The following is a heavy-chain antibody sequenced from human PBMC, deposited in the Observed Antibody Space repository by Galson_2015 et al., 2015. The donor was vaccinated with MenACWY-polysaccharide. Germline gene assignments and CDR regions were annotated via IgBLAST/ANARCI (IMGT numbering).Heavy chain of an antibody. CDR1: GFSFNTYW. CDR2: INADGSAT. J-gene: IGHJ5*02. Sequence: SLRLSCAASGFSFNTYWMHWVRHAPGKGLVWVSRINADGSATGYADSVRGRFTISRDNAKNTLYLEMNSLRAEDTAVYYCTKAGAKYCSGSSCYFNWCDPWGQGTLVTVSS. D-gene: IGHD2-15*01. V-gene: IGHV3-74*01. CDR3: TKAGAKYCSGSSCYFNWCDP.